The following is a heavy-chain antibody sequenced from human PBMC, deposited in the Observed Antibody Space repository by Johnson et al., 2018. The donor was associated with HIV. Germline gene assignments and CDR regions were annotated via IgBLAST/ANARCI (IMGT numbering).Heavy chain of an antibody. CDR3: ARDPLVGTVTVGAFDI. D-gene: IGHD1-26*01. J-gene: IGHJ3*02. CDR1: GFTFSSYA. Sequence: VQLVESGGGLVQPGGSLRLSCAASGFTFSSYAMSWVRQAPGKGLQWVSSISGTGGHTYYADSVKGRFTISRDNSKSTLYLQMNSLRAGDTAVYFCARDPLVGTVTVGAFDIWGQGTMVTVSS. CDR2: ISGTGGHT. V-gene: IGHV3-23*04.